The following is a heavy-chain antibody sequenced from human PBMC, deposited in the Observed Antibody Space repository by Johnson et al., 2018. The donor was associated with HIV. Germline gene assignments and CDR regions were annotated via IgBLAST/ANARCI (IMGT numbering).Heavy chain of an antibody. CDR3: ARGPSAYCGGDCPGGAFDI. Sequence: QVQLVESGGGVVQPGGSLRLSCAASGFTFSDYYMSWIRQAPGKGLEWVSYISNSGRSIYYADSVRGRFTISRDNSKNMLYLQMNSLRAEDTAVYYCARGPSAYCGGDCPGGAFDIWGQGTMVTVSS. CDR1: GFTFSDYY. V-gene: IGHV3-11*04. J-gene: IGHJ3*02. CDR2: ISNSGRSI. D-gene: IGHD2-21*02.